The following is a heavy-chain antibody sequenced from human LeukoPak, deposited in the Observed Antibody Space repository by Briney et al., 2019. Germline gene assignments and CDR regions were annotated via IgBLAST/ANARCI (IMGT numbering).Heavy chain of an antibody. CDR1: GGSISSSNW. CDR3: ARHDYVWGSYRY. J-gene: IGHJ4*02. V-gene: IGHV4-4*02. D-gene: IGHD3-16*02. CDR2: IYHSGST. Sequence: PSGTLSLTCAVSGGSISSSNWWSWVRQPPGKGLEWIGEIYHSGSTNYNPSLKSRVTISVDTSKNQFSLKLSSVTAADTAVYYCARHDYVWGSYRYWGQGTLVTVSS.